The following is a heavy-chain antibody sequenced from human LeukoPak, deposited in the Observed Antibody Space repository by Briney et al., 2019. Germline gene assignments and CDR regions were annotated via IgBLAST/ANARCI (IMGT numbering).Heavy chain of an antibody. Sequence: SETLSLTCTGSGYSISSVYYWGWIHQPPGKGLEWIGSIFHSGNTYYNPSLKSRVIISVDTSKNQFSLKLSSVTAADTAVYYCAREAVHDNWFDPWGQGTMFTVSS. CDR1: GYSISSVYY. CDR3: AREAVHDNWFDP. J-gene: IGHJ5*02. V-gene: IGHV4-38-2*02. CDR2: IFHSGNT.